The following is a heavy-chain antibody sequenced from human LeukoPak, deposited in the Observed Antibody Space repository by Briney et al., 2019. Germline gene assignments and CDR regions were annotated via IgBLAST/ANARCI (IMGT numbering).Heavy chain of an antibody. CDR1: GFTFSSYA. Sequence: PGGSLRLSCAASGFTFSSYAMHWVRQAPGKGQEWVAVISYDGSNKYYADSVKGRFTISRDNSKNTLYLQMNSLRAEDTAVYYCARDLWGIAARPSYSDYWGQGTLVTVSS. V-gene: IGHV3-30*01. J-gene: IGHJ4*02. CDR3: ARDLWGIAARPSYSDY. CDR2: ISYDGSNK. D-gene: IGHD6-6*01.